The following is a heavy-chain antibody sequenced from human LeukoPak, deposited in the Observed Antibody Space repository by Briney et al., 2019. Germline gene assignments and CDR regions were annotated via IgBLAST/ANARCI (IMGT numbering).Heavy chain of an antibody. J-gene: IGHJ4*02. D-gene: IGHD5-18*01. CDR1: GGSISSGDYY. CDR2: IYHSGST. CDR3: ARVGYSYHFDY. Sequence: SETLSLTCTVSGGSISSGDYYWSWIRQPPGKGLEWIGCIYHSGSTYYNPSLKSRVTISVDTSKNQFSLKLSSVTAADTAVYYCARVGYSYHFDYWGQGTLVTVSS. V-gene: IGHV4-30-4*01.